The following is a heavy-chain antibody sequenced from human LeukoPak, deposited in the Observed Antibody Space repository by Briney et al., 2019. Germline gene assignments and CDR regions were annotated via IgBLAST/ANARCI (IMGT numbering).Heavy chain of an antibody. CDR3: AKAYGIAVAGPLNYPDY. CDR1: GSTFSRYW. J-gene: IGHJ4*02. Sequence: PGGSLRLSCAASGSTFSRYWMHWVRQVPGKGLVWVSLVKSDGITTIYADSVKGRFTISRDNAKNTLYLQMNSLRAEDTAVYYCAKAYGIAVAGPLNYPDYWGQGTLVTVSS. CDR2: VKSDGITT. D-gene: IGHD6-19*01. V-gene: IGHV3-74*01.